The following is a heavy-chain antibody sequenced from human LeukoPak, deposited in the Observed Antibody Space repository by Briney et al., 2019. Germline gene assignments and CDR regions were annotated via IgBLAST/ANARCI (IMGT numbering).Heavy chain of an antibody. J-gene: IGHJ6*03. Sequence: PSETLTLTCAVSGASVSGSNYYWGWIRQPPGKGLEWIGNIYSSGSTYYNASLQSRVTISIDTSKNQFSLRLNSVTAADTAMYYCARGPRTTLVRGGQWYYYMDVWGKGTAVTISS. V-gene: IGHV4-39*07. CDR2: IYSSGST. D-gene: IGHD3-10*01. CDR1: GASVSGSNYY. CDR3: ARGPRTTLVRGGQWYYYMDV.